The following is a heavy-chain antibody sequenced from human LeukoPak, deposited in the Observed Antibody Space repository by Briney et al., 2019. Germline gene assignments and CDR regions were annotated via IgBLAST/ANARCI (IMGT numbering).Heavy chain of an antibody. CDR3: ARGRTRLSWLDT. CDR1: GGSIRGYY. V-gene: IGHV4-34*01. Sequence: KPSETLSLTCAVSGGSIRGYYWSWVRQSPGKGLEWIGDINQNAGTDYNPSLKSRVTISIDSSKNQISLNVTAATAADTAIYYCARGRTRLSWLDTWGQGTLVTVSS. D-gene: IGHD6-6*01. CDR2: INQNAGT. J-gene: IGHJ5*02.